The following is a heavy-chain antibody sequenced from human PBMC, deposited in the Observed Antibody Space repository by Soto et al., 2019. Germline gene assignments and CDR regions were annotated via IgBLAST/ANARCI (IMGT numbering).Heavy chain of an antibody. Sequence: ASVKVSCKASGYTFTSYYMHWVRQAPGQGLEWMGIINPSGGSTSYAQKFQGRVTMTRDTSTSTVYMELSSLRSEDTAVYYCVYGWVQTRLDYWGQGTLVTVSS. CDR1: GYTFTSYY. D-gene: IGHD2-8*02. CDR3: VYGWVQTRLDY. J-gene: IGHJ4*02. V-gene: IGHV1-46*01. CDR2: INPSGGST.